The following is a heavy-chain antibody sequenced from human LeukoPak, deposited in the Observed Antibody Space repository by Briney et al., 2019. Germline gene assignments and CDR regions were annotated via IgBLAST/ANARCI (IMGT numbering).Heavy chain of an antibody. J-gene: IGHJ4*02. CDR1: GYTFTSYV. Sequence: ASVKVSCKASGYTFTSYVLNWVRQAPGQGLECMGWINTNTGNPTYAQGFTGRFVFSLDTSVSTAYLQISSLKAKDTALYYCARASTPKVGATIYYFDYWGQGTLVTVSS. CDR2: INTNTGNP. D-gene: IGHD1-26*01. V-gene: IGHV7-4-1*02. CDR3: ARASTPKVGATIYYFDY.